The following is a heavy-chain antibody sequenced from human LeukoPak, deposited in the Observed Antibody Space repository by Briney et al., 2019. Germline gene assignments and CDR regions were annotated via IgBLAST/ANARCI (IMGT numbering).Heavy chain of an antibody. J-gene: IGHJ3*02. CDR1: GGSISSGDYY. CDR3: ARTGRGYYDFWSGYPRAAFDI. D-gene: IGHD3-3*01. V-gene: IGHV4-30-4*08. Sequence: SQTLSLTCTVSGGSISSGDYYWSWIRQPPGKGLEWIGYIYYSGSTYYNPSLKSRVTISVDTSKNQFSLKLSSVTAADTAVYYCARTGRGYYDFWSGYPRAAFDIRGQGTMVTVSS. CDR2: IYYSGST.